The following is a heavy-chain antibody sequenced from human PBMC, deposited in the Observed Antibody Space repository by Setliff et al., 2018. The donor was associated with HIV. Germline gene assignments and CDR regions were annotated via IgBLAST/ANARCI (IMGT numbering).Heavy chain of an antibody. CDR2: IHSSDT. J-gene: IGHJ4*02. CDR3: ARSSMAGFDY. V-gene: IGHV4-39*07. CDR1: GGSISSSIYY. D-gene: IGHD6-19*01. Sequence: SETLSLTCTVSGGSISSSIYYWGWIRLSPTKGLEWIGSIHSSDTYYNPSLKSRVTISVDTSKDQFSLKLTSLTAADTAVYYCARSSMAGFDYWGQGELVTVSS.